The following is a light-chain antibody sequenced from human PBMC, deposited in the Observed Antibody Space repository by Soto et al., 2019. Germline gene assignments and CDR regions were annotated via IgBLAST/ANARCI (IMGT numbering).Light chain of an antibody. V-gene: IGKV3-15*01. Sequence: EVVMTQSPATLSVSPGERATLSCRASQSVGSNLAWYQQKPGQAPRLLIYAASTRAKGIPDRFSGSGSGTEFTLAIGSLQSEDFAVNYWQQYNNWPPLTFGGGTKVDI. CDR2: AAS. J-gene: IGKJ4*01. CDR1: QSVGSN. CDR3: QQYNNWPPLT.